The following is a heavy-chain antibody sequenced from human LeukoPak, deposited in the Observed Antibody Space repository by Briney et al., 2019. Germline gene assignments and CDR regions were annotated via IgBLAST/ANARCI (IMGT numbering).Heavy chain of an antibody. CDR1: GFTFDDYG. Sequence: GGSLRLSCAATGFTFDDYGMSWVRPGPGTGLEWVSGIDWNGGSTCYADSVKGRFTFTRDNDKNSLYLQMNSMRAEDTALYYCARETTKGDFDCWGQGTLVTVAS. J-gene: IGHJ4*02. D-gene: IGHD1-14*01. V-gene: IGHV3-20*04. CDR3: ARETTKGDFDC. CDR2: IDWNGGST.